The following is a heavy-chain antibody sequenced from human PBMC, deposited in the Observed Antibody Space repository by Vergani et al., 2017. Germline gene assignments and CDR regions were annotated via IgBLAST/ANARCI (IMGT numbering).Heavy chain of an antibody. CDR1: GASIRNSND. Sequence: QVQLQESGPGLVNPPGTLSLTCAVSGASIRNSNDWSWVRQPPGKGLEWIAEIHPTGHTNYNTSLRNRVTISIDESKNQFSLKLSSVTAADTAVYSCAYSSGHYMLDYWGQGILVTVSS. CDR3: AYSSGHYMLDY. J-gene: IGHJ4*02. V-gene: IGHV4-4*01. D-gene: IGHD3-22*01. CDR2: IHPTGHT.